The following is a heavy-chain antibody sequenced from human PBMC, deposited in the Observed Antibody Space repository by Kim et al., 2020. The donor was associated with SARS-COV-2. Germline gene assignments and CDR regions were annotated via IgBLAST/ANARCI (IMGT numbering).Heavy chain of an antibody. D-gene: IGHD2-15*01. V-gene: IGHV4-59*01. CDR3: ARDRVAGTTYYYYGMDV. J-gene: IGHJ6*02. Sequence: LKSRVTISVDTSKNQFSLKLSSVTAADTAVYYCARDRVAGTTYYYYGMDVWGQGTTVTVSS.